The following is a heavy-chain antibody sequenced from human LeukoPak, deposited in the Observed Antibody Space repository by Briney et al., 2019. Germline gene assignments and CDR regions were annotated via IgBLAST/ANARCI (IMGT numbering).Heavy chain of an antibody. CDR3: ARDKGISGSGSHYNAGPTPFYD. CDR1: GDSISSRDW. CDR2: TYLGGSS. D-gene: IGHD3-10*01. Sequence: PSGTLSLTCTVSGDSISSRDWWSCVRPPPGKGLEGIVETYLGGSSNYNPSFKSRVTISLDKSKNLFSLKLNSVTAADMAMYYCARDKGISGSGSHYNAGPTPFYDWGPGTLVTVSS. J-gene: IGHJ4*02. V-gene: IGHV4-4*02.